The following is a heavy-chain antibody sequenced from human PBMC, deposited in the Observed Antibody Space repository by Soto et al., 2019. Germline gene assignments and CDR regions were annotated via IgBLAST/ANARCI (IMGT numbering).Heavy chain of an antibody. Sequence: EVQLVESGGGLVKPGGSLRLSCAASGFTFSSYSMNWVRQAPGKGLEWVSSISSSSSYIYYADSVKGRFTISRDNAKNSLYLQMNSLRAEDTAVYYCAREVLGYGGNTFDYWSQGTLVTVSS. D-gene: IGHD4-17*01. CDR1: GFTFSSYS. J-gene: IGHJ4*02. CDR2: ISSSSSYI. V-gene: IGHV3-21*01. CDR3: AREVLGYGGNTFDY.